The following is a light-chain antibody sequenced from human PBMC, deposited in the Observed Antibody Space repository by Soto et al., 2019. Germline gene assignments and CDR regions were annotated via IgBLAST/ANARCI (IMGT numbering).Light chain of an antibody. V-gene: IGLV2-23*01. CDR3: CSYADSSHVV. Sequence: QSALTQPASVSGSPGQSITISCTGTSSDVGSYNLVSWYQQHPGKAPKLMIYEGSKRPSGVSNRFSGSKSGNTASLTISGLQAEDEADYYCCSYADSSHVVFGGGTKLTVL. CDR1: SSDVGSYNL. CDR2: EGS. J-gene: IGLJ2*01.